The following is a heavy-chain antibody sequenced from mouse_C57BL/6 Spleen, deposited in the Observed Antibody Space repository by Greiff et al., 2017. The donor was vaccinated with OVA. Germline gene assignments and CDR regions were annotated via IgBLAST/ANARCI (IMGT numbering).Heavy chain of an antibody. V-gene: IGHV1-55*01. Sequence: VQLQQPGAELVKPGASVKMSCKASGYTFTSYWITWVKQRPGQGLEWIGDIYPGRGSTNYNEKFKSKATLTVAPSSSTAYLQLSSLTSEDSAVYYCAYGNFAMDYWGQGTSVTVSS. CDR3: AYGNFAMDY. CDR1: GYTFTSYW. J-gene: IGHJ4*01. CDR2: IYPGRGST. D-gene: IGHD2-1*01.